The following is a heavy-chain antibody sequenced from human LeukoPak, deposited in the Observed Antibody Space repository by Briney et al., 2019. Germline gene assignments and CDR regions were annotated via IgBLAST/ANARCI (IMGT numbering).Heavy chain of an antibody. V-gene: IGHV4-59*12. CDR1: GGSISSYY. J-gene: IGHJ4*02. Sequence: SETLSLTCTVSGGSISSYYWSWIRQPPGKGLEWIGYIYYSGSTNYNPSLKSRVTMSVDTSKNQFSLKLSSVTAADTAVYYCARDSSDYGDYHFDYWGQGTLVTVSS. CDR3: ARDSSDYGDYHFDY. D-gene: IGHD4-17*01. CDR2: IYYSGST.